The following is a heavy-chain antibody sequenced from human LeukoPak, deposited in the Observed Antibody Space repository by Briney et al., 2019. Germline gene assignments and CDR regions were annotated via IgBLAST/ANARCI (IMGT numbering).Heavy chain of an antibody. Sequence: SETLSLTCTVSGGSISSYYWSWIRQPAGKGLEWIGRIYTSGSTNYNPSFKSRVTMSVDTSKNQFSLKLSSVTAADTAVYYCARREEDNNHHHYFGSWGQGTLVTVSS. D-gene: IGHD2/OR15-2a*01. CDR2: IYTSGST. CDR1: GGSISSYY. CDR3: ARREEDNNHHHYFGS. J-gene: IGHJ4*02. V-gene: IGHV4-4*07.